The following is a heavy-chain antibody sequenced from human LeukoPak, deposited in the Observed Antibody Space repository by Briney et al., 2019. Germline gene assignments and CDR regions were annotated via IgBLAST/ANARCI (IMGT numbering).Heavy chain of an antibody. V-gene: IGHV4-39*01. CDR3: ARTRYYYNSRSYGAPYYFDY. D-gene: IGHD3-10*01. Sequence: SETLSLTCAVSGGSITSSYYWGWIRQPPGKGLQWIGSIYYSGSTYYNPSLKSRVTISVDTSKNQFSLKLSSVTAADTAVYYCARTRYYYNSRSYGAPYYFDYWGQGTLVTVSS. J-gene: IGHJ4*02. CDR2: IYYSGST. CDR1: GGSITSSYY.